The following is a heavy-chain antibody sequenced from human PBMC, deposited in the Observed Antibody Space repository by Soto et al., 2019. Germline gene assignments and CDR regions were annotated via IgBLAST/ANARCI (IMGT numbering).Heavy chain of an antibody. J-gene: IGHJ5*02. CDR3: ARMASFGTLYWCYT. D-gene: IGHD3-10*01. V-gene: IGHV1-8*02. CDR2: MNPGSGKT. CDR1: GYTFINYD. Sequence: ASVKVSCKASGYTFINYDISWVRQATRQGPDWMGWMNPGSGKTGYANKFQGRVTMTRDASTSTAHLQLSSLTSKDTAAYYCARMASFGTLYWCYTWGQGTLVTVSS.